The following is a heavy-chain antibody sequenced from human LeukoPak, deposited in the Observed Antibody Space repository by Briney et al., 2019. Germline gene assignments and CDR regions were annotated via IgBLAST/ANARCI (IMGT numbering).Heavy chain of an antibody. J-gene: IGHJ4*02. V-gene: IGHV4-39*01. D-gene: IGHD5-24*01. CDR2: IYYTGST. Sequence: PSETLSLTCTVSAGSLSSSSYYWGWIRQPPGKGLEWIGSIYYTGSTYYNPSLKSRVTISVDTSKNQFSLKLSSVTAADTAVYYCARSRGWLQSHPLGYWGQGTLVTVSS. CDR3: ARSRGWLQSHPLGY. CDR1: AGSLSSSSYY.